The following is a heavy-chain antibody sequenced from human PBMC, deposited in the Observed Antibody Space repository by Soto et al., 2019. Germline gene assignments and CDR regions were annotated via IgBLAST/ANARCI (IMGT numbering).Heavy chain of an antibody. J-gene: IGHJ5*02. Sequence: SETLSLTCTVSGGSISSYYWIWIRQPPGKGLEWIGYIYYSGSTNYNPSLKSRVTISVDTSKNQFSLKLSSVTAADTAVYYCARDSYGFRWWFDPWGQGTLVTVSS. CDR3: ARDSYGFRWWFDP. CDR1: GGSISSYY. V-gene: IGHV4-59*01. CDR2: IYYSGST. D-gene: IGHD5-18*01.